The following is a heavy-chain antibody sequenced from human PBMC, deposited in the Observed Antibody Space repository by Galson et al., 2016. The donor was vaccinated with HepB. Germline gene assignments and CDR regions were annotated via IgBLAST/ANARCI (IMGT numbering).Heavy chain of an antibody. CDR2: ISDDGRIK. J-gene: IGHJ6*04. CDR3: AKDKGGDDFWGGANSNNYHYGLDV. Sequence: SLRLSCAASGLALRTYGMHWVRQAPGKGLEWVAVISDDGRIKYYADSVKGQFTISRDNSRNTLYLQMNTLRTEDTAVYYCAKDKGGDDFWGGANSNNYHYGLDVWGNGTTVTVSS. CDR1: GLALRTYG. D-gene: IGHD3-3*01. V-gene: IGHV3-30*18.